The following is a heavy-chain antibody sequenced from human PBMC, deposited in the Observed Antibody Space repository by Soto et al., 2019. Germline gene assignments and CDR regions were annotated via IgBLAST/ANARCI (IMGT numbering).Heavy chain of an antibody. Sequence: QVQLQQWGAGLLKPSATLSLTCAVYGGSFSGYYWSWIRQSPGKGLEWIGEINHSGSTNYTPSLKSRVTIAVDTSTNQVSLKLSSVTAADTAVYYCARTTAFVSGTYPPAHFDYWGQGTRVTVSS. J-gene: IGHJ4*02. D-gene: IGHD3-16*01. CDR1: GGSFSGYY. CDR3: ARTTAFVSGTYPPAHFDY. CDR2: INHSGST. V-gene: IGHV4-34*01.